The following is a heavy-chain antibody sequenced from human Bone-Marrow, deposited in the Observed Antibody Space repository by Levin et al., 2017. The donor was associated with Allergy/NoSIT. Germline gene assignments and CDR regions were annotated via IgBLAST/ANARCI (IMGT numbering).Heavy chain of an antibody. J-gene: IGHJ4*02. CDR3: AKDPIGIEVVAATGSFDY. CDR1: GFTFSSYA. Sequence: GGSLRLSCAASGFTFSSYAMSWVRQAPGKGLEWVSAISGSGGSTYYADSVKGRFTISRDNSKNTLYLQMNSLRAEDTAVYYCAKDPIGIEVVAATGSFDYWGQGTLVTVSS. V-gene: IGHV3-23*01. D-gene: IGHD2-15*01. CDR2: ISGSGGST.